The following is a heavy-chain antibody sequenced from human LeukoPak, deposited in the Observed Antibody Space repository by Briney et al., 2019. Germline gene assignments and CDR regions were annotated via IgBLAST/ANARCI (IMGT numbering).Heavy chain of an antibody. Sequence: SETLSLTCTVSGGSISSGSYYWSWIRQPAGKGLEWIGRIYTSGSTNYNPSLKSRVTISVDTSKNQFSLKLSSVTAADTAVYYCARGEVDWGQGTLVTVSS. CDR2: IYTSGST. CDR3: ARGEVD. V-gene: IGHV4-61*02. J-gene: IGHJ4*02. CDR1: GGSISSGSYY.